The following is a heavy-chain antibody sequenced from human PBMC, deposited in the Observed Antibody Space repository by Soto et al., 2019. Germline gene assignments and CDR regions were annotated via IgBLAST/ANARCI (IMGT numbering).Heavy chain of an antibody. CDR2: LYGGGTT. D-gene: IGHD6-13*01. CDR1: GFTVSSTY. V-gene: IGHV3-53*02. CDR3: ARHPPTSSWPTALDY. J-gene: IGHJ4*02. Sequence: EVQLVETGGGWIQPGGSLKLSCAASGFTVSSTYMSWVRQAPGKGLEWVSVLYGGGTTYYAGSVKCRFTISRDNSKNTLYLQLDSLRAEDTAVYYCARHPPTSSWPTALDYWGQGALGSVSS.